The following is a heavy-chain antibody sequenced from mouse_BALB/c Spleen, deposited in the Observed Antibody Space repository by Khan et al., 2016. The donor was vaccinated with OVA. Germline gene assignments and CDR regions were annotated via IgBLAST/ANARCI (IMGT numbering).Heavy chain of an antibody. D-gene: IGHD1-1*02. V-gene: IGHV2-2*02. CDR2: IWSGGIT. CDR3: ARNRNGYFDS. CDR1: GFSLANYG. J-gene: IGHJ2*01. Sequence: QVQLKQSGPGLVQPSQSLSITCTVSGFSLANYGVHWVRQSPGKGLEWLGVIWSGGITDYNATFISRLSISKDNYKGQVFFKMNSLQANDTAIYYCARNRNGYFDSWGQGSTLTVSS.